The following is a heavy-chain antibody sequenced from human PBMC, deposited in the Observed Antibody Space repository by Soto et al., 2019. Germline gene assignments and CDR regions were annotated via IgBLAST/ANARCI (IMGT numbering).Heavy chain of an antibody. CDR3: SKLTYCSSTSCRGHWFDP. CDR1: GYSFTSYW. J-gene: IGHJ5*02. Sequence: SVESLKISCKGSGYSFTSYWIDWVRQMPGKGLEWMGIVYPGDSDTRYSPSFQGQFTISADKSISTAYLQLSSLKASDTAVYYCSKLTYCSSTSCRGHWFDPWGQGTLVTVSS. V-gene: IGHV5-51*03. CDR2: VYPGDSDT. D-gene: IGHD2-2*01.